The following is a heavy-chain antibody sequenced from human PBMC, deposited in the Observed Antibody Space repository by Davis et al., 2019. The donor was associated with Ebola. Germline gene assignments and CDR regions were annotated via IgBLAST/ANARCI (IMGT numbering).Heavy chain of an antibody. CDR2: TSGSGFYI. V-gene: IGHV3-21*01. D-gene: IGHD6-19*01. CDR1: TFTFSRYS. Sequence: GGSLRLSCVLSTFTFSRYSMNWVRQAPAKGLEWSLSTSGSGFYIYYAGSVKGRFTISRDNAKNSLYLQMNSLRAEDTAVYYCAGGKDRSGWYGDDTFDFWGQGKMVTVSS. J-gene: IGHJ3*01. CDR3: AGGKDRSGWYGDDTFDF.